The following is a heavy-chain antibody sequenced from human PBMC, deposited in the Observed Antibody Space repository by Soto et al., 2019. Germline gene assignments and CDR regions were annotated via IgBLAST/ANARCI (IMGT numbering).Heavy chain of an antibody. Sequence: EVQLVESGGGLVQPGGSLRLSCAASGFTFSSYWMSWVRQAAGKGLEWVANIKQYGSEKYYVDSVKGRFTISRDNAKNSLYLQMNSLRAEDTAVYYCAKVPNYFSSYYCYMDVWGKGTTVTVSS. D-gene: IGHD1-7*01. CDR1: GFTFSSYW. CDR2: IKQYGSEK. V-gene: IGHV3-7*01. J-gene: IGHJ6*03. CDR3: AKVPNYFSSYYCYMDV.